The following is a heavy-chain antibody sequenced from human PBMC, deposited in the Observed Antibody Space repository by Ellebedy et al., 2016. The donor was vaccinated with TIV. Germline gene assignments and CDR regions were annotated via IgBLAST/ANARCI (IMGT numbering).Heavy chain of an antibody. V-gene: IGHV3-23*01. J-gene: IGHJ4*02. CDR2: ISGSGDSP. CDR3: AKDRFSSAWYGGYFDY. Sequence: GESLNISCAASGFTFSSYAMSWVRQAPGKGLEWVSAISGSGDSPHYADSVKGRFTISRDTSKNTLYLKMNSLRAEDTAVYYCAKDRFSSAWYGGYFDYWGQGTLVTVSS. CDR1: GFTFSSYA. D-gene: IGHD6-19*01.